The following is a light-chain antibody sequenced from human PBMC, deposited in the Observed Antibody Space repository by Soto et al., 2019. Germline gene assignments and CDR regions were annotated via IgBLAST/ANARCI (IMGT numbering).Light chain of an antibody. V-gene: IGLV1-47*01. CDR3: AAWDDSMSVL. CDR2: RNN. J-gene: IGLJ1*01. CDR1: SSNIGNYY. Sequence: HSVLTQPPSASGPPGQRVTISFSGSSSNIGNYYVHWYQQLPEAAPKLLIYRNNQRPSGVPDRFSGSKSGTSASLAISGLRSEDEADYYCAAWDDSMSVLFGTGTKVTVL.